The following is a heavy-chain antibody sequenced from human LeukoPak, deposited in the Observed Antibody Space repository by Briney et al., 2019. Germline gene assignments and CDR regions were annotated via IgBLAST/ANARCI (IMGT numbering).Heavy chain of an antibody. J-gene: IGHJ5*02. CDR2: IYYSGST. CDR3: ARDRGGWFDP. V-gene: IGHV4-39*07. Sequence: SETLSLICTVSGGSISSSSYYWGWIRQPPGKGLEWIGSIYYSGSTYYNPSLKSRVTISVDTSKNQFSLKLSSVTAADTAVYYCARDRGGWFDPWGQGTLVTVSS. CDR1: GGSISSSSYY. D-gene: IGHD5-24*01.